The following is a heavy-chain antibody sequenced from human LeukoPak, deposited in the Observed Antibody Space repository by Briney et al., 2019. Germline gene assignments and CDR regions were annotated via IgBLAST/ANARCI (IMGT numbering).Heavy chain of an antibody. D-gene: IGHD1-7*01. CDR1: GGSISSGSFY. CDR2: VENSGST. J-gene: IGHJ4*02. CDR3: AREVNWNSVTLSFDN. Sequence: SETLSLTCTVSGGSISSGSFYWSWIRQLPGKDLEWIGYVENSGSTYHNPSLKSRVYISVDTSKNQFSLTLSSVTAADTAVYYCAREVNWNSVTLSFDNWGQGTLVTVSS. V-gene: IGHV4-31*03.